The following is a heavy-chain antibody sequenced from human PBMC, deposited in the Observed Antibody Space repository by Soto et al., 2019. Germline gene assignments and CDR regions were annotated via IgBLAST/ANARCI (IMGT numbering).Heavy chain of an antibody. Sequence: GGSLRLSCAASGFTFSSYAMSWVRQAPGKGLEWVSAISGSGGSTYYADSVKGRFTISRDNSKNTLYLQMNSLRAEDTDVYYCAKDGAGSIAAAGQEPYYYMDVWGKGTTVTVSS. CDR2: ISGSGGST. J-gene: IGHJ6*03. CDR3: AKDGAGSIAAAGQEPYYYMDV. V-gene: IGHV3-23*01. D-gene: IGHD6-13*01. CDR1: GFTFSSYA.